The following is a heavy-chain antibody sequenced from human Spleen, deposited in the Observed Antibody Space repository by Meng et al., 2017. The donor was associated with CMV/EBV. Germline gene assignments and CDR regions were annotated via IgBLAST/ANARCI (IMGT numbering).Heavy chain of an antibody. CDR2: ISWNSGSI. Sequence: GESLKISCAASGFTFEDYGMRWVRQAPGKGLEWVSGISWNSGSIGYADSVKGRFTISRDNAKNSLYLQMNSLRAEDTAVYYCARIGGAARDYWGQGTLVTVSS. J-gene: IGHJ4*02. V-gene: IGHV3-20*04. D-gene: IGHD6-6*01. CDR1: GFTFEDYG. CDR3: ARIGGAARDY.